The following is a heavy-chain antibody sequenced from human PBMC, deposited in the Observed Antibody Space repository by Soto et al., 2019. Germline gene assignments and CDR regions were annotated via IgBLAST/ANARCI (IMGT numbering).Heavy chain of an antibody. CDR2: IYHSGST. Sequence: SETLSLTCAVSGGSISSSNWWSWVRQPPGKGLEWIGEIYHSGSTNYNPSLKSRVTISVDKSKNQFSLKLSSVTAADTAVYYCARDPGPYSSGWYYWGQGTLVTV. J-gene: IGHJ4*02. D-gene: IGHD6-19*01. CDR1: GGSISSSNW. V-gene: IGHV4-4*02. CDR3: ARDPGPYSSGWYY.